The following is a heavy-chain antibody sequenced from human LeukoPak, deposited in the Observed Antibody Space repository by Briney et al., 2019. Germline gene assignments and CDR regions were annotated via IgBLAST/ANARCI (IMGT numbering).Heavy chain of an antibody. CDR1: GGSISSGGYY. V-gene: IGHV4-31*03. Sequence: PSETLSLTCTVSGGSISSGGYYWSWIRQHPGKGLEWIGYIYYSGSTYYNPSLKSRVTISVDTSKNQFSLKLSSVTAAVTAVYYCARDQLAAGWFDPWGQGTLVTVSS. D-gene: IGHD1-1*01. CDR2: IYYSGST. CDR3: ARDQLAAGWFDP. J-gene: IGHJ5*02.